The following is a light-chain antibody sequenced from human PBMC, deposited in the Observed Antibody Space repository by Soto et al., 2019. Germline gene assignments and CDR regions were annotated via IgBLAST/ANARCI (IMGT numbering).Light chain of an antibody. CDR1: QSVTSNH. CDR2: GAS. J-gene: IGKJ1*01. V-gene: IGKV3-20*01. Sequence: EIVLTQSPGTLSLSPGERAILSCRASQSVTSNHLAWYQQKPGQAPRLLMYGASNSATGIPDRFSGSGSGTDFTLTNSRLGPEDFAVYYCQQCALSWTFGQGTKGEIK. CDR3: QQCALSWT.